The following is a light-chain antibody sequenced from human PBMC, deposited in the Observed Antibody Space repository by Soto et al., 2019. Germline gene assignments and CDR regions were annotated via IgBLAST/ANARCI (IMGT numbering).Light chain of an antibody. V-gene: IGKV3-15*01. J-gene: IGKJ2*01. CDR2: GAS. CDR1: QSVSSN. CDR3: QQYGSSPYT. Sequence: EIVMTQSPATLSVSPGERATLSCRVSQSVSSNLAWYQQKPGQAPRLLIYGASTRATGIPARFSGSGSGTEFTLTISSLQSEDFAVYYCQQYGSSPYTFGQGTKLEI.